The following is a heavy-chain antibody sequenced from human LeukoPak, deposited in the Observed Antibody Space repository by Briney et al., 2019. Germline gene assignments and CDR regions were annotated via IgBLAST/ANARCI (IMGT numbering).Heavy chain of an antibody. Sequence: PSETLSLTCTVSGGSISGYYWSWIRQPPGKGLEWIGYIYYSGSTNYNPSLKSRVTISVDTSKNQFSLKLSSVTAADTAVYYCARGSGGLQDDAFDIWGQGTMVTVSS. CDR2: IYYSGST. J-gene: IGHJ3*02. CDR1: GGSISGYY. D-gene: IGHD4-11*01. V-gene: IGHV4-59*01. CDR3: ARGSGGLQDDAFDI.